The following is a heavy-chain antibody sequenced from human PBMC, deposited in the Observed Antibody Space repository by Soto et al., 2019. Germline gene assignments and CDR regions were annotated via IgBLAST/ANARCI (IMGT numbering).Heavy chain of an antibody. CDR2: IIPIFGTA. CDR3: ARGLYYDYVWGSCRPENYYGMDV. D-gene: IGHD3-16*02. J-gene: IGHJ6*02. Sequence: QVQLVQSGAEVKKPGSSVKVSCKASGGTFSSYAISWVRQAPGQGLEWMGGIIPIFGTANYAQKFQGRVMITADKSTSTAYMELSILRSEDTAVYYCARGLYYDYVWGSCRPENYYGMDVWGQGTTVTVSS. V-gene: IGHV1-69*06. CDR1: GGTFSSYA.